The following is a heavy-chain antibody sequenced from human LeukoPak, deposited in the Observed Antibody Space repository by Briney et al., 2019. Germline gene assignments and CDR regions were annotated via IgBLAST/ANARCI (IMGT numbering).Heavy chain of an antibody. V-gene: IGHV1-69*05. D-gene: IGHD2-2*02. Sequence: SSVKVSCKASGGTFSSYAISWVRQAPGQGLEWMGGIIPIFGTANYAQKFQGRVTITTDESTSTAYMELSSLRSEDTAVYYCARTDLDCGSTSCYTSGSRWPYYYYYMDVWGKGTTVTVSS. J-gene: IGHJ6*03. CDR2: IIPIFGTA. CDR1: GGTFSSYA. CDR3: ARTDLDCGSTSCYTSGSRWPYYYYYMDV.